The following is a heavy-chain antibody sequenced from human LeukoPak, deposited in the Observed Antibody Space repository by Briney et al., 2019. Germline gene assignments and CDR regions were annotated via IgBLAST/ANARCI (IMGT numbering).Heavy chain of an antibody. V-gene: IGHV3-21*01. CDR1: GFTFSSYS. CDR2: ISSSNSYI. CDR3: ARAYGSGSYYPRVYGMDV. J-gene: IGHJ6*02. Sequence: GGSLRLSFAASGFTFSSYSMNWVRQAPGKGLEWVSSISSSNSYIYYADSVKGRFTISRDNAKNSLYLQMNSLRAEDTAVYYCARAYGSGSYYPRVYGMDVWGQGTTVTVSS. D-gene: IGHD3-10*01.